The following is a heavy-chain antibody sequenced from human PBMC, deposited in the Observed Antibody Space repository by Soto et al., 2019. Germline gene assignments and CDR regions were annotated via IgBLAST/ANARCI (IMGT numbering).Heavy chain of an antibody. Sequence: SETLSLTCTVSGGSISSGGYYWSWIRQHPGKGLKWIGYIYYSGSTYYNPSLKSRVTISVDASKNQFSLKLSSVTAADTAVYYCARGGLDYYDSSGYYRGQFDYWGQGTLVTVSS. V-gene: IGHV4-31*03. CDR2: IYYSGST. D-gene: IGHD3-22*01. CDR1: GGSISSGGYY. CDR3: ARGGLDYYDSSGYYRGQFDY. J-gene: IGHJ4*02.